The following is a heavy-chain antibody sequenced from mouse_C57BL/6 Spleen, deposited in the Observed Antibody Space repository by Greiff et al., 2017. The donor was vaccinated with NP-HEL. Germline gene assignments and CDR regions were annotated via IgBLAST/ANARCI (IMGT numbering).Heavy chain of an antibody. CDR3: ARPSYGSNAMDY. CDR2: INPYNGGT. D-gene: IGHD1-1*01. J-gene: IGHJ4*01. V-gene: IGHV1-19*01. CDR1: GYTFTDYY. Sequence: EVQLQQSGPVLVKPGASVKMSCKASGYTFTDYYMNWVKQSHGKSLEWIGVINPYNGGTSYNQKFKGKATLTVDKSSSTAYMELNSLTSEDSAVYYCARPSYGSNAMDYWGQGTSVTVSS.